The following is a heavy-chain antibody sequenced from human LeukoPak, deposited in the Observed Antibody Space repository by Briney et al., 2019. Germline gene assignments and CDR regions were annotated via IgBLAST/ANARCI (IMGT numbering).Heavy chain of an antibody. CDR3: ARRNSGYDYDAFDI. CDR2: IYYSGRT. J-gene: IGHJ3*02. Sequence: SETLSLTCTVSGGSISSYYWSWIRQPPGKGLEWIGYIYYSGRTNYNPSLKSRVTISVDTSKNQFSLKLNSVTAADTAVYYCARRNSGYDYDAFDIWGQGTMVTVSS. D-gene: IGHD5-12*01. CDR1: GGSISSYY. V-gene: IGHV4-59*08.